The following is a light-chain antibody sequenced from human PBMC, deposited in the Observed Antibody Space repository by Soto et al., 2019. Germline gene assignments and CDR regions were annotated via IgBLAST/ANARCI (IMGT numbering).Light chain of an antibody. V-gene: IGLV4-60*02. CDR2: LEGSGSY. J-gene: IGLJ3*02. CDR3: ETWDSNPRV. Sequence: QPVLTQSSSASASLGSSVKLTCTLSSGHSSYIIAWHQQQPGKAPRYLMKLEGSGSYNKGSGVPDRFSGSSSGADRYLTSSNLQFEDEADYYCETWDSNPRVFGGGTKLTVL. CDR1: SGHSSYI.